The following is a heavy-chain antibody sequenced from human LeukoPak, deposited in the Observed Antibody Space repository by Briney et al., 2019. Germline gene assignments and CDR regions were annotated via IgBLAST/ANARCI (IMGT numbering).Heavy chain of an antibody. Sequence: GGSLRLSCAASGFTFSDYYMSWIRQAPGAGLEWVSYISSSGSTIYYADSVKGRFTISGDNAKNSLYLQMNSLRAEDTAVYYCARAPTYYYDTSGYYYDYWGQGTLVTVSS. J-gene: IGHJ4*02. CDR2: ISSSGSTI. V-gene: IGHV3-11*01. CDR3: ARAPTYYYDTSGYYYDY. D-gene: IGHD3-22*01. CDR1: GFTFSDYY.